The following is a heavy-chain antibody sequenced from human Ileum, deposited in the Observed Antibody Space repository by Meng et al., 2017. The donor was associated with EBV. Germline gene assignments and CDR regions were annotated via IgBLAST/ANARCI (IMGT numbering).Heavy chain of an antibody. CDR3: ARRYYGVPFDN. CDR2: IYYSGST. CDR1: GDSISSSNHW. V-gene: IGHV4-39*01. D-gene: IGHD3-3*01. J-gene: IGHJ4*02. Sequence: LQLPGSGPGLVKPSATLSLTCAVSGDSISSSNHWWGWIRQPPGKGLEWVGTIYYSGSTFYNPSLKSRVTISLDTSKNQFSLKVSSVTAADTAVYYCARRYYGVPFDNWGQGTLVTVSS.